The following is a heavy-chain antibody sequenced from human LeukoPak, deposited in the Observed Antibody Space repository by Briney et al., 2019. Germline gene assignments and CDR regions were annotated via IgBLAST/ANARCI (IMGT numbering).Heavy chain of an antibody. J-gene: IGHJ4*02. V-gene: IGHV4-59*01. Sequence: KPSETLSLTCTVSGGSISSYYWSWIRQPPGKGLEWVGYIYYSGSTNYNPSLKSRVTISVDTSKNQFSLKLSSVSGADTAVYYCARVIDDSSGYYYDYWGQGTLVTVSS. CDR3: ARVIDDSSGYYYDY. CDR1: GGSISSYY. D-gene: IGHD3-22*01. CDR2: IYYSGST.